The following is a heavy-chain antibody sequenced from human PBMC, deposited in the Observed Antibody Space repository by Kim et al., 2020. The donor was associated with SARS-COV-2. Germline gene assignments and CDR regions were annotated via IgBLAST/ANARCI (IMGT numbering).Heavy chain of an antibody. D-gene: IGHD2-2*01. J-gene: IGHJ6*02. CDR3: ARVRVVPAAWGPYYYYYGMDV. V-gene: IGHV4-34*01. Sequence: SETLSLTCAVYGGSFSGYYWSWIRQPPGKGLEWIGEINHSGSTNYNPSLKSRVTISVDTSKNQFSLKLSSVTAADTAVYYCARVRVVPAAWGPYYYYYGMDVWGQGTTVTVSS. CDR1: GGSFSGYY. CDR2: INHSGST.